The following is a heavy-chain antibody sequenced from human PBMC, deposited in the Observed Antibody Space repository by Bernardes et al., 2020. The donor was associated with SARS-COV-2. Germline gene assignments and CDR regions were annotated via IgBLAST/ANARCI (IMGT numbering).Heavy chain of an antibody. D-gene: IGHD5-12*01. CDR1: GFTFSSYA. Sequence: GSLKLSCAASGFTFSSYAMSWVRQAPGEGLEWVSAISGSGGSTYYADSVKGRFTISRDNSKNTLYLQMNSLRAEDTAVYYCAKDLERGYSGYDYYYYYGMDVWGQGTTVTVSS. CDR3: AKDLERGYSGYDYYYYYGMDV. V-gene: IGHV3-23*01. CDR2: ISGSGGST. J-gene: IGHJ6*02.